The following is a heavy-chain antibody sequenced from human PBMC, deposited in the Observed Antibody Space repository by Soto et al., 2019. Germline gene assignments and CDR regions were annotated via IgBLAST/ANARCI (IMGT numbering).Heavy chain of an antibody. CDR3: ARQAVRCSGGGCYSPGCSCDFDY. CDR1: GGSISSYY. Sequence: PSETLSLTCTVSGGSISSYYWSWIRQPPGKGLEWIGYIYYGGSTNYNPSLKSRVTISVDTSKNQFSLKLSSVTAADTAVYYCARQAVRCSGGGCYSPGCSCDFDYWGQGTLVTVSS. D-gene: IGHD2-15*01. CDR2: IYYGGST. V-gene: IGHV4-59*08. J-gene: IGHJ4*02.